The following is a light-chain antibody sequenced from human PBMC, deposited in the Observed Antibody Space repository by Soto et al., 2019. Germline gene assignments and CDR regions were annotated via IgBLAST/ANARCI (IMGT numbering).Light chain of an antibody. V-gene: IGKV1-12*01. CDR1: QDIRSW. J-gene: IGKJ4*01. Sequence: DIQMTQSPSSVSASVGDRVTITCRASQDIRSWLAWYQQKPGKAPHLLIYAAPSLQSGVPSRFSGSGSGTDLTLTISSLQPEDFATYYCQQANNFPLTFGGGTKVEIK. CDR2: AAP. CDR3: QQANNFPLT.